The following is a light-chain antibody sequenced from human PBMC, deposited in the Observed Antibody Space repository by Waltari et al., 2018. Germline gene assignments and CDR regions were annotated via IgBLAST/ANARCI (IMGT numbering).Light chain of an antibody. V-gene: IGKV3-15*01. Sequence: ILLTQSPATLSVSPGARATLSCRASQNIDTRLAWYQHKPGQAPRLLSYGASTRAAVIPARFSGSGFGTDFSLTINSLQSEDFAVYYCQQYLQWPPAITFGPGTRLDFK. CDR1: QNIDTR. CDR3: QQYLQWPPAIT. J-gene: IGKJ5*01. CDR2: GAS.